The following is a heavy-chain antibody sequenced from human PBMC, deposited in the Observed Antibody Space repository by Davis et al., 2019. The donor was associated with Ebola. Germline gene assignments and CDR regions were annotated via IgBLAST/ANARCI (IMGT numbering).Heavy chain of an antibody. Sequence: GESLKISCTGSGYSFTGYWIGWVRQMPGKGLEWMGIIYPGDSDTRYSPSFQGQVTISADKSISTAYLQWSSLKASDTAMYYCARYDVDQYGLRPVWDVWGKGTTVTVSS. D-gene: IGHD3-10*01. V-gene: IGHV5-51*01. J-gene: IGHJ6*04. CDR2: IYPGDSDT. CDR3: ARYDVDQYGLRPVWDV. CDR1: GYSFTGYW.